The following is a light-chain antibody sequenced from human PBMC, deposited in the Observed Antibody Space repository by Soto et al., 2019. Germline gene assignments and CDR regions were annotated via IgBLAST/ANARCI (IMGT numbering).Light chain of an antibody. Sequence: EIVLTQSPGTLSLSPGERATLSCRASQSVSSGYLACYQQKPGQAPRLLIYGASSRATGIPDRFSGSGSGTDFTLTISRLEPEDFAVYYCQQYGSSPLLTFGGGTKVEIK. CDR3: QQYGSSPLLT. J-gene: IGKJ4*01. V-gene: IGKV3-20*01. CDR1: QSVSSGY. CDR2: GAS.